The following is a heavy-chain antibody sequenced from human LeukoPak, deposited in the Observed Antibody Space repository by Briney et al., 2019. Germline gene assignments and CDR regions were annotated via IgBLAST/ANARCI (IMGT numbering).Heavy chain of an antibody. Sequence: GGSLKLSCAASGFTFSGSAMHWVRQASGKGLEWVGRIRSKANSYATAYAASVKGRFIISRDDSKNTAYLQMNSLKTEDTAVYYCTRRKEGFDYWGQGTLVTVSS. CDR2: IRSKANSYAT. CDR1: GFTFSGSA. CDR3: TRRKEGFDY. J-gene: IGHJ4*02. V-gene: IGHV3-73*01.